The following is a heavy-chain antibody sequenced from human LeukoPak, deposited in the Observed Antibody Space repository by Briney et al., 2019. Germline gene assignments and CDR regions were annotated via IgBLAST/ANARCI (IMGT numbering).Heavy chain of an antibody. V-gene: IGHV1-69*05. CDR3: ARGYFGWLPYSLDY. J-gene: IGHJ4*02. Sequence: GASVKVSCKASGGTFSSYAISWVRQAPGQGLEWMGGIIPIFGTANYAQKFQGRVTITTDESTSTAYMELSSLRSEDTAVYYCARGYFGWLPYSLDYWGQGTLVTVSS. CDR2: IIPIFGTA. CDR1: GGTFSSYA. D-gene: IGHD3-9*01.